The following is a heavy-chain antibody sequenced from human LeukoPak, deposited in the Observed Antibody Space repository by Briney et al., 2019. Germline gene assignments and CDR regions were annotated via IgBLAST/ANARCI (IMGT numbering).Heavy chain of an antibody. D-gene: IGHD3-3*01. CDR2: IRSDGSNK. J-gene: IGHJ4*02. CDR1: GFTFSSYG. V-gene: IGHV3-30*02. Sequence: GGSLRLSCAASGFTFSSYGMHRVRQAPGKGLEWVAFIRSDGSNKYYADSVKGRFTISRDNSKNTLYLQMNSLRAEDTAVYYCAKDRVHDFWSGYYLDYWGQGTLVTVSS. CDR3: AKDRVHDFWSGYYLDY.